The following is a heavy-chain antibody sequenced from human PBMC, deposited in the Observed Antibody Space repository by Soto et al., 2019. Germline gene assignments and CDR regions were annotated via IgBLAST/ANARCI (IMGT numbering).Heavy chain of an antibody. CDR2: FYHIGTP. D-gene: IGHD3-16*01. CDR3: ARVFRGSSAFSLDY. V-gene: IGHV4-59*01. J-gene: IGHJ4*02. CDR1: GGSISRYY. Sequence: SETLSLTCTVSGGSISRYYWTWVRQPPGKGLECIAYFYHIGTPDYNPSLKSRVTISVDTSKNQFSLKLTSVTAADTAVYYCARVFRGSSAFSLDYWGQGTPVTV.